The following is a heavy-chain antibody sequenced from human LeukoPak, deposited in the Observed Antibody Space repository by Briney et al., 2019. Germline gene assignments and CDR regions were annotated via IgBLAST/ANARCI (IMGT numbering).Heavy chain of an antibody. V-gene: IGHV1-69*13. CDR2: IIPIFGIA. CDR3: ARDQYCSGGSCYYPLDY. CDR1: GGTFSSYA. Sequence: ASVKVSCKASGGTFSSYAISWVRQAPGQGLEWMGGIIPIFGIANYAQKFQGRVTITADEPTSTAYMELSSLRSEDTAVYYCARDQYCSGGSCYYPLDYWGQEPWSPSPQ. J-gene: IGHJ4*01. D-gene: IGHD2-15*01.